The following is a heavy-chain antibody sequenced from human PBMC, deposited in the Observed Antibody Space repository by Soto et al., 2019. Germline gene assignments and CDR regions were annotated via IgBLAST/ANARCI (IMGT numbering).Heavy chain of an antibody. CDR2: IDWDDEK. V-gene: IGHV2-70*01. D-gene: IGHD3-22*01. J-gene: IGHJ4*02. Sequence: SGPTLVNPTQTLTLTCTFSGFTLSTSGMCVSWIRQPPGKALEWLALIDWDDEKYYSTSLKTRLTISKDTSKNQVVLTMTNMDPVDTATYYCARTTLTYYYDSSGYHFDYWGQGTLVTVSS. CDR1: GFTLSTSGMC. CDR3: ARTTLTYYYDSSGYHFDY.